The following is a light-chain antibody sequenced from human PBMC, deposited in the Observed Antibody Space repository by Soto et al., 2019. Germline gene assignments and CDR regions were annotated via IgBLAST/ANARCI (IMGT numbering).Light chain of an antibody. CDR1: QSVSSSY. CDR3: QQART. V-gene: IGKV3-20*01. CDR2: GAS. Sequence: EIVLTQSPGTLSLSPGERATLSCRASQSVSSSYLAWYQQKPGQAPRLLIYGASSRATGIPDRFSGSGSGTDFTLTISRLEAEDFAVYYCQQARTFGKGTKVEIK. J-gene: IGKJ1*01.